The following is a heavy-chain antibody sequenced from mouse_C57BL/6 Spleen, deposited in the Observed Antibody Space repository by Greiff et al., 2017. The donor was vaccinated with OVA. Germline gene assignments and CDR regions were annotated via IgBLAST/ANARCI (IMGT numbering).Heavy chain of an antibody. CDR1: GYTFTDYE. D-gene: IGHD2-4*01. Sequence: SGAELVRPGASVTLSCKASGYTFTDYEMHWVKQTPVHGLEWIGAIDPETGGTAYNQKFKGKAILTADKSSSTAYMELRSLTSEDSAVYYCTRSRLRRGSAMDYWGQGTSVTVSS. CDR2: IDPETGGT. CDR3: TRSRLRRGSAMDY. J-gene: IGHJ4*01. V-gene: IGHV1-15*01.